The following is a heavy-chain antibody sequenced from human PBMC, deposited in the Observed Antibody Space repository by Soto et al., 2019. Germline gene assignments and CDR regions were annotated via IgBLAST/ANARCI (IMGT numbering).Heavy chain of an antibody. D-gene: IGHD4-17*01. V-gene: IGHV6-1*01. CDR1: GDSVSSNSTA. J-gene: IGHJ6*02. CDR3: ARDLSTVTTRLYRCGYYYYGNEV. Sequence: SQTLSLTCAISGDSVSSNSTAWNWIRQSPSRGLEWLGRTYYRSKWYNDYAVSVKSRITINPDTSKNQFSLQLNSVTPEDTALYYCARDLSTVTTRLYRCGYYYYGNEVWGQRTTLTVSS. CDR2: TYYRSKWYN.